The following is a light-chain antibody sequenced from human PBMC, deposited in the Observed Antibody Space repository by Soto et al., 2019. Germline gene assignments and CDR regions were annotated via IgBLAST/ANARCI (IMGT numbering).Light chain of an antibody. J-gene: IGKJ5*01. CDR3: QQYDNLPIT. V-gene: IGKV1-33*01. CDR2: DAS. Sequence: DIQMTQSQSSLSASVGDRVTITGQASQDISNYLNWYQQKPGKAPKLLIYDASNLETGVPSRFSGSGSGTDFTFTISSLQPEDIATYYCQQYDNLPITFGQGTRLEIK. CDR1: QDISNY.